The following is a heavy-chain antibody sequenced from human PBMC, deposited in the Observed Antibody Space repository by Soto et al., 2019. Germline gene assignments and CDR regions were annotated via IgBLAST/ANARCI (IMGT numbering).Heavy chain of an antibody. Sequence: QVQLQESSPGLVKPSETLSLTCTVSGGPVSTGSHYWSWIRQPPGRGLEYVGYIHDSGSTSYNPPLKCRVTIAVATSKNQFSMRLSSVAAADTAGYYCAKGREYSYGVDYWGQGTLVTVSS. J-gene: IGHJ4*02. D-gene: IGHD5-18*01. CDR2: IHDSGST. V-gene: IGHV4-61*01. CDR1: GGPVSTGSHY. CDR3: AKGREYSYGVDY.